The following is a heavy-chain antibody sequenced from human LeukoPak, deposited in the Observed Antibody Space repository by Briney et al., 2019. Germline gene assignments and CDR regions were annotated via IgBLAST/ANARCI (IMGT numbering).Heavy chain of an antibody. CDR1: GYSISSGYY. CDR2: IYHSGST. D-gene: IGHD6-13*01. CDR3: ARGSSSSPDDY. Sequence: SETLSLTCTVSGYSISSGYYWGWIRQPPGKGLEWIGSIYHSGSTYYNPSLKSRVTISVDTSKNQFSLKLSSVTAADTAVYYCARGSSSSPDDYWGQGTLVTVSS. V-gene: IGHV4-38-2*02. J-gene: IGHJ4*02.